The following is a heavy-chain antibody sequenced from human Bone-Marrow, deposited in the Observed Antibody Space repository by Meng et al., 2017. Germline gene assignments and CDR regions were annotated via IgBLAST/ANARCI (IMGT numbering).Heavy chain of an antibody. D-gene: IGHD2-15*01. V-gene: IGHV3-9*01. CDR2: ISWNSGSI. CDR1: GFTFDDYA. J-gene: IGHJ2*01. CDR3: AKDYEDILVVVGTTVWFFDL. Sequence: SLKISCAASGFTFDDYAMHWVRQAPGKGLEWVSGISWNSGSIGYADSVKGRFTISRDNAKNSLYLQMNSLRAEDTAVCYCAKDYEDILVVVGTTVWFFDLWGRGTLVTVSS.